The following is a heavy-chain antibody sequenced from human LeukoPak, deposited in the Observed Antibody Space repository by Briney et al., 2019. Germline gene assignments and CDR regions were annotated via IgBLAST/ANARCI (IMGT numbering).Heavy chain of an antibody. V-gene: IGHV4-34*01. CDR3: SGYDCSGGSCYRYYYYGMDV. CDR2: INHSGST. Sequence: SETLSLTCAVNGGSFCGYYWSWIRQPPGKGLEWIGEINHSGSTNYSPSLKSRVTISVDTSKNQFSLKLSSVTAADTAVYYCSGYDCSGGSCYRYYYYGMDVWGQGTTVTVSS. D-gene: IGHD2-15*01. J-gene: IGHJ6*02. CDR1: GGSFCGYY.